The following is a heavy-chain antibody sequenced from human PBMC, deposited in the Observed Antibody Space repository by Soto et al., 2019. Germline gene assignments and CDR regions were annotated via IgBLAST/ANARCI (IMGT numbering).Heavy chain of an antibody. V-gene: IGHV3-33*01. Sequence: QVHLEESGGGVVQPGRSLRLSCAASGFTFSSYGMHWVRQGPGKGLEWVAGIWYDGINKDHADSVKGRFPISRDNSKNELYLQMNSLRAEDTGVYYCAGDGYYGSGSYHDYWGQGTLVTVSS. CDR2: IWYDGINK. J-gene: IGHJ4*02. D-gene: IGHD3-10*01. CDR1: GFTFSSYG. CDR3: AGDGYYGSGSYHDY.